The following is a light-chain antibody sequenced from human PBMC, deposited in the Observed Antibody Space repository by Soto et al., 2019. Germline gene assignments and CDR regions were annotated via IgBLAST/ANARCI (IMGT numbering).Light chain of an antibody. CDR1: SSDVGSYNL. CDR2: EVN. V-gene: IGLV2-23*02. J-gene: IGLJ1*01. CDR3: CSYAGSSSFYV. Sequence: QSVLTQPASVSGSPGQSITISCTGTSSDVGSYNLVSWYQHHPDEAPKLIIYEVNKRPSGVSNRFSGSKSGNTASLTISGLQAEDEADYYCCSYAGSSSFYVFGSGTKVPS.